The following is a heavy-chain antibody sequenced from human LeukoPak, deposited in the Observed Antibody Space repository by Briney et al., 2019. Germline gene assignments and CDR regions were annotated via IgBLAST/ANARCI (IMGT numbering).Heavy chain of an antibody. Sequence: ASVKVSCKASGGTFSSYAISWVRQAPGQGLEWMGRINPYSGGTKFAQKLQGRVTLTRDTSTSTVYMELSRLTSGDTALYYCARDTSGWSNGKFYFYMDVWGKGTTVTVSS. CDR3: ARDTSGWSNGKFYFYMDV. CDR2: INPYSGGT. V-gene: IGHV1-2*06. CDR1: GGTFSSYA. D-gene: IGHD6-19*01. J-gene: IGHJ6*03.